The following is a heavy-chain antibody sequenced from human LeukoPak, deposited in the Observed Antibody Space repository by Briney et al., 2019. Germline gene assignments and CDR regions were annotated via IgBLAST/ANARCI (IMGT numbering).Heavy chain of an antibody. J-gene: IGHJ3*02. CDR3: ATRKNIAAAGTIAFNI. V-gene: IGHV4-39*01. D-gene: IGHD6-13*01. CDR1: GGSFSGYY. CDR2: IYYSGST. Sequence: KPSETLSLTCAVYGGSFSGYYWGWIRQPPGKGLGWIGSIYYSGSTYYNPSLKSRVTISVDTSKNQFSLKLSSVTAADTAVYYCATRKNIAAAGTIAFNIWGQGTMVTVSS.